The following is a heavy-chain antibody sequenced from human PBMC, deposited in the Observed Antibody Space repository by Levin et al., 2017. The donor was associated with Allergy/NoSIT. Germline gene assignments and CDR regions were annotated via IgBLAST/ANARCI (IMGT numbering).Heavy chain of an antibody. CDR2: INATTGGT. CDR3: AREVTSSWFDY. V-gene: IGHV1-2*02. J-gene: IGHJ4*02. Sequence: ASVKVSCKASGYTFIDSHLHWVREAPGRGLEWMGWINATTGGTKYAQIFQGRLTVTRVTSTSTVYMELRGLRFDDAAIYYCAREVTSSWFDYWGQGTLVTVSS. CDR1: GYTFIDSH. D-gene: IGHD6-13*01.